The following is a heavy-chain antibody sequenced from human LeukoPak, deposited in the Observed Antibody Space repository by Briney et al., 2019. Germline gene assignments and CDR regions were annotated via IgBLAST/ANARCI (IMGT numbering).Heavy chain of an antibody. D-gene: IGHD6-19*01. J-gene: IGHJ4*02. CDR3: VKNNGWFHLAQ. Sequence: GGSLRLSCAASGFNFRDHWVDWVRQAPGKGLEWVGHIKTDGSETYYLDSLRGRFSISRDNTNNALYLQMNSLRVEDTAVYYCVKNNGWFHLAQWGQGTLVTVSS. V-gene: IGHV3-7*03. CDR2: IKTDGSET. CDR1: GFNFRDHW.